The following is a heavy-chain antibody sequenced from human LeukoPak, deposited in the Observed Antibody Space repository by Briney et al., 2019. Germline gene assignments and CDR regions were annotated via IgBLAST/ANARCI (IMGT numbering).Heavy chain of an antibody. CDR2: ISAYNGNT. J-gene: IGHJ4*02. D-gene: IGHD2-15*01. CDR3: ATGIPAY. V-gene: IGHV1-18*01. CDR1: GYTFTSYG. Sequence: ASVKVSCKASGYTFTSYGISWVRQAPGQGLEWMGWISAYNGNTNYAQKFQGRVTMTEDTSTDTAYMELSSLRSEDTAVYYCATGIPAYWGQGTLVTVSS.